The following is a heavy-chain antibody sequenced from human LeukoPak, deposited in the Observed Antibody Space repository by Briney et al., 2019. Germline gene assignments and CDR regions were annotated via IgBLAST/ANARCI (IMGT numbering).Heavy chain of an antibody. CDR3: AREAVPYYYYYYMDV. CDR1: GDSISSSSYY. CDR2: FYYSGST. V-gene: IGHV4-39*07. J-gene: IGHJ6*03. Sequence: SETLSLTCTVSGDSISSSSYYWGWIRQPPAKGLEWIGWFYYSGSTFYNPSLESRVTISVDTSKNQFSLKLSSVTAAETAVYYCAREAVPYYYYYYMDVWGKGPTVTVSS. D-gene: IGHD4-17*01.